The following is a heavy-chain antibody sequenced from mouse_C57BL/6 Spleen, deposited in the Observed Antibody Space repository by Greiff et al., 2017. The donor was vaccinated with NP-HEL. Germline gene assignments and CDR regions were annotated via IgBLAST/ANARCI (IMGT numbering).Heavy chain of an antibody. V-gene: IGHV1-39*01. Sequence: EVKLQESGPELVKPGASVKISCKASGYSFTDYNMNWVKQSNGKSLEWIGVINPNYGTTSYNQKFKGKATLTVDQSSSTAYMQLNSLTSEDSAVYYCESRDYGSIREGFAYWGQGTLVTVSA. CDR1: GYSFTDYN. J-gene: IGHJ3*01. CDR2: INPNYGTT. CDR3: ESRDYGSIREGFAY. D-gene: IGHD1-1*01.